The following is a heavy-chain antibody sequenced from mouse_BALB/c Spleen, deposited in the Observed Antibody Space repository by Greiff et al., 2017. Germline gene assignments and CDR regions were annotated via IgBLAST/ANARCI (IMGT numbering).Heavy chain of an antibody. CDR3: ARNRYYYGSFDY. J-gene: IGHJ2*01. CDR1: GFSLTSYG. V-gene: IGHV2-2*02. CDR2: IWSGGST. D-gene: IGHD1-1*01. Sequence: VKLQESGPGLVQPSQSLSITCTVSGFSLTSYGVHWVRQSPGKGLEGLGVIWSGGSTDYNAAFISRLSISKDNSKSQVFFKMNSLQANDTAIYYCARNRYYYGSFDYSVQRTTLTVSS.